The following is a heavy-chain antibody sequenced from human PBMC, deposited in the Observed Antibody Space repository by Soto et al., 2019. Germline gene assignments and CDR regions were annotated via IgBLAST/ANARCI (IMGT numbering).Heavy chain of an antibody. CDR2: INAGNGNT. V-gene: IGHV1-3*01. CDR3: ARQANCGGDCYPDY. CDR1: GYTFTNYA. J-gene: IGHJ4*02. Sequence: QVQLVQSGAEVKKPGASVKVSCKASGYTFTNYAMHWVRQAPGQRLEWMGWINAGNGNTKYSQKFQGRVTITRDTSASTAYMELSSLRSEDTAVYYCARQANCGGDCYPDYWGQGTLVTVSS. D-gene: IGHD2-21*02.